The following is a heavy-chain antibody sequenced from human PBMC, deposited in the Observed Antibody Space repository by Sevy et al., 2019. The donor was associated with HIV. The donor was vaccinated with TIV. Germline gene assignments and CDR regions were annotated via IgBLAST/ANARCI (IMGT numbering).Heavy chain of an antibody. V-gene: IGHV3-23*01. J-gene: IGHJ4*02. D-gene: IGHD6-6*01. CDR2: ISGSGNST. CDR3: AKRGRGSIAARPDYFDY. CDR1: GFTFSSYA. Sequence: GGSLRLSCAASGFTFSSYAMSWVRQAPGKGLEWVSVISGSGNSTYYADSVKGRFTISRANSKNTLYLQMNSLRAEDTAVYYCAKRGRGSIAARPDYFDYWGQGTLVTVSS.